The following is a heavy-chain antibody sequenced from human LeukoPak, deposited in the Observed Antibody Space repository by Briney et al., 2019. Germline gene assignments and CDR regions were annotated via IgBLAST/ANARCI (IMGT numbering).Heavy chain of an antibody. Sequence: SETLSLTCTAYGGSFSGYYWTWIRQPPGKGLEWIGEINHDGITNYTPSLKSRVTISVDTSQKQFSLKLTSVTAADAAVYYCARGRSYDYVWGTHRFSGAYFDHWGQGTLITVSS. D-gene: IGHD3-16*02. CDR3: ARGRSYDYVWGTHRFSGAYFDH. CDR2: INHDGIT. CDR1: GGSFSGYY. V-gene: IGHV4-34*01. J-gene: IGHJ4*02.